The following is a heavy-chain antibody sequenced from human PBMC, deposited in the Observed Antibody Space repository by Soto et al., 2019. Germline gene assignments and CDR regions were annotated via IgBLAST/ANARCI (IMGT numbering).Heavy chain of an antibody. D-gene: IGHD6-6*01. V-gene: IGHV3-30-3*01. Sequence: QVQLVESGGGVVQPGRSLRLSCAASGFTFSSYAMYWVRQAPGKGLEWVAVISYDGSNKYYADSVKGRFTISRDNSKNTLYLQMNSLRAEDTAVYYCARGGFVYSSSEGPFDYWGQGTLVTVSS. CDR2: ISYDGSNK. J-gene: IGHJ4*02. CDR1: GFTFSSYA. CDR3: ARGGFVYSSSEGPFDY.